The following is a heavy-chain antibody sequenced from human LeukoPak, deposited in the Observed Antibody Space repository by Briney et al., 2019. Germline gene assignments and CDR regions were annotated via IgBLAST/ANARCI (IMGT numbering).Heavy chain of an antibody. D-gene: IGHD3-10*01. CDR1: GGSISSGGYY. CDR2: IYHSGST. V-gene: IGHV4-30-2*01. J-gene: IGHJ5*02. Sequence: PSETLSLTCTVSGGSISSGGYYWSWIRQPPGKGLEWIGYIYHSGSTYYNPSLKSRVTISVDRSKNQFSLKLSSVTAADTAVYYCARDGTMGLGWFDPWGQGTLVTVSS. CDR3: ARDGTMGLGWFDP.